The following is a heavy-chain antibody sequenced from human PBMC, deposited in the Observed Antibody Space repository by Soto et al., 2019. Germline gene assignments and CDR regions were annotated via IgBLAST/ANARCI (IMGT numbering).Heavy chain of an antibody. J-gene: IGHJ3*01. CDR1: GGSFTVYF. V-gene: IGHV4-34*01. CDR3: ARGGSSDWQVAFDF. CDR2: VNHNGRN. Sequence: SETISHTCSGYGGSFTVYFCNWIRQYPGKGLEWIGKVNHNGRNTYNPSLKSRVTISLDMSKNQISLKLTSVTAADTAVYYCARGGSSDWQVAFDFWGQGTMVTVSS. D-gene: IGHD6-19*01.